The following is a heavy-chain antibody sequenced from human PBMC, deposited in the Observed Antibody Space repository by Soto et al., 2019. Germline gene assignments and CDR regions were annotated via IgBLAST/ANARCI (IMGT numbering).Heavy chain of an antibody. CDR3: VRQYTGYEPSSES. Sequence: QVQLVQSGAEVKKPGTSVKLSCEASGDTFSTYTISWVRQVPGQGLAWMGRIIPVLNKINYAQQFQGRVTCTANKSTYTVYMELSGLRSEEAAVYYCVRQYTGYEPSSESWGQGTVVTVSS. CDR2: IIPVLNKI. J-gene: IGHJ5*02. D-gene: IGHD5-12*01. CDR1: GDTFSTYT. V-gene: IGHV1-69*02.